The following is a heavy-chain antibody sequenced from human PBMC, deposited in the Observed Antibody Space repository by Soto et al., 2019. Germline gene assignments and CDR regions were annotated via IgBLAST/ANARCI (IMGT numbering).Heavy chain of an antibody. D-gene: IGHD3-10*01. J-gene: IGHJ4*02. CDR3: AKQLATMVRGFYLDY. V-gene: IGHV3-30*18. Sequence: QVQLVESGGGVVQPGRSLRLSCAASGFTFSSYGMHWVRQAPGKGLEWVAVISYDGSNKYYADSVKGRFTISRDNSKNTLYLQMNSLRAEDTAVYYCAKQLATMVRGFYLDYWGQGTLVTVSS. CDR1: GFTFSSYG. CDR2: ISYDGSNK.